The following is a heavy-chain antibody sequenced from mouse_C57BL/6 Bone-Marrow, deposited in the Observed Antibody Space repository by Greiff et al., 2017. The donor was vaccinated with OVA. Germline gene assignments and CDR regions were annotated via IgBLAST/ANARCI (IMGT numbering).Heavy chain of an antibody. J-gene: IGHJ2*01. Sequence: VQLQQSGAELVRPGASVKLSCTASGFNIKDDYMHWVKQRPEQGLELIGWIDPENGDTEYASKFQGKATITADTSSNTAYLQLSSLTSEDTAVYYCTAYGPLDYWGQGTTLTVSS. CDR2: IDPENGDT. D-gene: IGHD6-5*01. CDR3: TAYGPLDY. CDR1: GFNIKDDY. V-gene: IGHV14-4*01.